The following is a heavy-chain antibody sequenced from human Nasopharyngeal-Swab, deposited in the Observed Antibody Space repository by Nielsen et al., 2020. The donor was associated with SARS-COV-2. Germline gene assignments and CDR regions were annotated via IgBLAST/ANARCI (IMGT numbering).Heavy chain of an antibody. J-gene: IGHJ4*02. CDR3: ARETYYYDTSGYYLYYFDY. CDR2: ISSSSSYI. CDR1: GFIFDDYG. V-gene: IGHV3-21*01. D-gene: IGHD3-22*01. Sequence: GESLKISCAASGFIFDDYGMSWVRQAPGKGLEWVSSISSSSSYIHYADSVKGRFTISRDNAKNSLYLQMNSLRAEDTALYYCARETYYYDTSGYYLYYFDYWGQGTLVTVSS.